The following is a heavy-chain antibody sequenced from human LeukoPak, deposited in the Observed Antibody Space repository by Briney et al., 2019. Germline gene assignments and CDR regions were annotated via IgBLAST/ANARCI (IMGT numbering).Heavy chain of an antibody. V-gene: IGHV3-15*01. J-gene: IGHJ4*02. D-gene: IGHD6-6*01. Sequence: PGGSLRLSCAASGFTFSNAWMSWVRQAPGKGLEWVGRIKSKTDGGTTDYDAPVKGRFTISRDDSKNTLYLQMNSLKTEDTAVYYCAKDLEYGSSSAFDYWGQGTLVTVSS. CDR3: AKDLEYGSSSAFDY. CDR2: IKSKTDGGTT. CDR1: GFTFSNAW.